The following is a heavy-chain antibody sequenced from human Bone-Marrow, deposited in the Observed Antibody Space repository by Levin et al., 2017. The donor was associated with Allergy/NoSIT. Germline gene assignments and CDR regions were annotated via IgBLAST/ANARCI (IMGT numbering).Heavy chain of an antibody. Sequence: PSQTLSLTCAVSGGSISNTNYYWGWIRQPPGKGLEWIGSIYYSGSSYYNPSLRSGVTISVDTSKNQFSLKVFSVTAADTAVYYCARRLRGQPAFWYFDLWGRGTLVTVSS. CDR2: IYYSGSS. V-gene: IGHV4-39*01. J-gene: IGHJ2*01. CDR3: ARRLRGQPAFWYFDL. D-gene: IGHD3-10*01. CDR1: GGSISNTNYY.